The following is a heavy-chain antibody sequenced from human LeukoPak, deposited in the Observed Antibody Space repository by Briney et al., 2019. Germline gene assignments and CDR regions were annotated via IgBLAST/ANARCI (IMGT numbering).Heavy chain of an antibody. J-gene: IGHJ5*02. V-gene: IGHV1-2*02. CDR1: GYSFTDYY. D-gene: IGHD2-21*01. CDR2: INPNSGGT. CDR3: ARADRLHGGPYLIGP. Sequence: EASVKVSCKTSGYSFTDYYMHWVCQAPGQGLEWMGWINPNSGGTSSAQKFQGRVTMTRDTSISTVYMEVSWLTSDDTAIYYCARADRLHGGPYLIGPWGQGTLVTVSS.